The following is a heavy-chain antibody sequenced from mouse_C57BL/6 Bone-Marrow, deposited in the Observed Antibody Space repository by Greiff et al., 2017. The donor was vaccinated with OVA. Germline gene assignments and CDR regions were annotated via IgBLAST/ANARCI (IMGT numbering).Heavy chain of an antibody. V-gene: IGHV5-12*01. J-gene: IGHJ1*03. CDR1: GFTFSDYY. CDR2: ISNGGGST. CDR3: ARRGYGSSPRFDV. Sequence: EVKLMESGGGLVQPGGSLKLSCAASGFTFSDYYMYWVRQTPEKRLEWVAYISNGGGSTYYPDTVKGRFTISRANAKNTLYLQMSRLKSEDTAMYYCARRGYGSSPRFDVWGTGTTVTVSS. D-gene: IGHD1-1*01.